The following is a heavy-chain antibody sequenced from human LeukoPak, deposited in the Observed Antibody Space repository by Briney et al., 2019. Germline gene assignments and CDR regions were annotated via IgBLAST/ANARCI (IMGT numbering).Heavy chain of an antibody. J-gene: IGHJ4*02. V-gene: IGHV3-30-3*01. CDR3: ASIPFAYSSVGY. CDR2: ISYDGSNK. Sequence: GGSLRLSCAASGFTFSSYAMHWVRQAPGKGLEWVAVISYDGSNKYYADSVKGRFTISRDNSKNTLYLQMNSLRAEDTAVYYCASIPFAYSSVGYWGQGTLVTVSS. CDR1: GFTFSSYA. D-gene: IGHD6-19*01.